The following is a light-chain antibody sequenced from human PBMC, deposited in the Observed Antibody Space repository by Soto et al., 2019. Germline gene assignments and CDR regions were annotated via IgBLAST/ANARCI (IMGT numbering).Light chain of an antibody. J-gene: IGKJ1*01. CDR1: QGISSW. V-gene: IGKV1-5*03. CDR2: KAS. CDR3: QQHTT. Sequence: DIQMTQYTSTLSASVGDRVNITCRGSQGISSWLAWYQLKPGKAPRLLVYKASSLASGVPSRFSGGGSGTEFTLTISSLQPEDVATYHCQQHTTFGQGTKVEI.